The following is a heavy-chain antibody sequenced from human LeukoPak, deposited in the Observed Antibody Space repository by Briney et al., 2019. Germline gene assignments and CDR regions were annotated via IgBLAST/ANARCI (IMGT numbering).Heavy chain of an antibody. CDR3: ASTTGQLAKNWFDP. CDR1: GGSISSYY. Sequence: PSETLSLTCTVSGGSISSYYWGWIRQPPGKGLEWIGSICYSGSTYYNPSLKSRVTISVDTSKNQFSLKLSSVTAADTAVYYCASTTGQLAKNWFDPWGQGTLVTVSS. D-gene: IGHD6-13*01. V-gene: IGHV4-39*07. CDR2: ICYSGST. J-gene: IGHJ5*02.